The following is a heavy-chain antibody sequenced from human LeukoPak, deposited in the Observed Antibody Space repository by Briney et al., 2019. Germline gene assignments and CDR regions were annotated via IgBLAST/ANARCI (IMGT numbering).Heavy chain of an antibody. D-gene: IGHD3-16*01. CDR1: GGPFSAYA. J-gene: IGHJ4*02. CDR2: IIPTLGIA. Sequence: GSSVRVSCTASGGPFSAYAFNWVRQAPGQGLEWMGRIIPTLGIANSAQNSQGRVTLTADKSTGTAYLDLSSLTSEDTAVYYCAREKTLGITYFDSWGPGTLVTVSS. V-gene: IGHV1-69*04. CDR3: AREKTLGITYFDS.